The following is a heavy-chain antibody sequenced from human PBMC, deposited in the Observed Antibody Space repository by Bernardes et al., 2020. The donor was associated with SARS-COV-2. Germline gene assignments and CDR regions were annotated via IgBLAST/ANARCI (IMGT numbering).Heavy chain of an antibody. J-gene: IGHJ4*02. V-gene: IGHV4-30-4*08. CDR3: ARDGNRSITSYDY. D-gene: IGHD2-2*01. CDR1: VGSISSGYYY. Sequence: LSLTCTVSVGSISSGYYYCTWIRPPPGKGLEWIGYIYYSGSTYYNPSLKSRVSISIDTSKNQFSLRLNSVTAADTALYYCARDGNRSITSYDYGGQGTQVTVSS. CDR2: IYYSGST.